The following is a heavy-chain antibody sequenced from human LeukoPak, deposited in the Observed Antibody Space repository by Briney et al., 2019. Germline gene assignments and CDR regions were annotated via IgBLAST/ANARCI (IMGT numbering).Heavy chain of an antibody. D-gene: IGHD5-24*01. J-gene: IGHJ4*02. Sequence: SVKVSCKASGYTFTSYAMNWGRQAPGQGLEWMGGIIPIFGTANYAQKFQGGVTITADESTSTAYMELSSLRSEDTAVYYCARDRQSRDYFDYWGQGTLVTVSS. V-gene: IGHV1-69*13. CDR2: IIPIFGTA. CDR3: ARDRQSRDYFDY. CDR1: GYTFTSYA.